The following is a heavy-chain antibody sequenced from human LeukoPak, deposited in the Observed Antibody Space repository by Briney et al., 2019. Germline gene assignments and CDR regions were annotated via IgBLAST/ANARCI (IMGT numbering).Heavy chain of an antibody. J-gene: IGHJ4*02. V-gene: IGHV4-4*07. CDR2: IYSSGSN. Sequence: SETLSLTCTVSGGSISGYFSSWIRQPAGKGLEWIGRIYSSGSNNYNPSLKSRVTMSLDTSKNHFSLNLTSVTAADTAVYYCAREPTSGREPTSGRPLDYWGQGTLVTVSS. CDR3: AREPTSGREPTSGRPLDY. D-gene: IGHD5-12*01. CDR1: GGSISGYF.